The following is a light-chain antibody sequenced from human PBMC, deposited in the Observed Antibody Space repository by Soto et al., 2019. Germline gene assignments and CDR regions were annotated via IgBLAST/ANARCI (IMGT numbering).Light chain of an antibody. CDR3: RHPASPPRT. Sequence: ASQSVSSSYLAWYQQKPGQAPRLLIYGASSRATGIPDRFSGSGSGTDFTLTISSLVPADSVVYSCRHPASPPRTIGQGTKVDIK. J-gene: IGKJ1*01. CDR1: QSVSSSY. CDR2: GAS. V-gene: IGKV3-20*01.